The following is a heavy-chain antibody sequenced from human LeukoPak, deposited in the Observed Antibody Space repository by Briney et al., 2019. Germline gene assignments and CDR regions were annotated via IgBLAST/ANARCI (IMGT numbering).Heavy chain of an antibody. CDR1: GYTFTSYY. CDR3: ARQTPTIRALGS. Sequence: ASVKVSCKASGYTFTSYYMHWVRQAPGQGLEWMGIINPSGGSTSYAQKFQGRVTMTRDTSDNTAYMELTRLRSDDTAVFYCARQTPTIRALGSWGQGTLVTVSS. D-gene: IGHD4-23*01. J-gene: IGHJ5*02. CDR2: INPSGGST. V-gene: IGHV1-46*01.